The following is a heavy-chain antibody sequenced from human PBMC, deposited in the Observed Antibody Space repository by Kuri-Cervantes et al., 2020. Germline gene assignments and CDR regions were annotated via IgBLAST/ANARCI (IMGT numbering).Heavy chain of an antibody. CDR1: GFTFSKVW. CDR3: TTDPYYYDSSGYQSKDY. Sequence: GESLKISCEASGFTFSKVWMSWVRQVPGKGLEWLGRIKSKSDGGTTDDAELVKGRVTISRDDSKNMLYLQMNSLKAEDTAVYYCTTDPYYYDSSGYQSKDYWGQGTLVTVSS. V-gene: IGHV3-15*01. D-gene: IGHD3-22*01. CDR2: IKSKSDGGTT. J-gene: IGHJ4*02.